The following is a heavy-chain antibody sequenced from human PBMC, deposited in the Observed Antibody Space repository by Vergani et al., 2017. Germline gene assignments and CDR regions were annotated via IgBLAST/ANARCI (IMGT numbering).Heavy chain of an antibody. CDR1: GFTFNQYG. CDR3: ARDLRLLYNRFDP. J-gene: IGHJ5*02. V-gene: IGHV3-33*01. Sequence: QVQLVESGGGVVQPGRSLRLSCEASGFTFNQYGMHWVRQAPGKGLEWVAVTWYDGNNKQYADSVKGRFTISRDNSKSTMYLQMNSLRDEDTCVYYCARDLRLLYNRFDPWGQGTLVTVSS. D-gene: IGHD1-14*01. CDR2: TWYDGNNK.